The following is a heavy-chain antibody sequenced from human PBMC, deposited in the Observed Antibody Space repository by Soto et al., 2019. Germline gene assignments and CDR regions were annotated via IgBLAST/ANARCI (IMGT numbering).Heavy chain of an antibody. Sequence: ASVKVSCKASGYTFTGYYMHWVRQAPGQGLECMGWINPNSGGTNYAQKFQGRVTMTRDTSISTAYMELSRLRYDDTAVYYCATAPDTAMVTGVDYWGQGTLVTVSS. CDR2: INPNSGGT. CDR1: GYTFTGYY. CDR3: ATAPDTAMVTGVDY. D-gene: IGHD5-18*01. V-gene: IGHV1-2*02. J-gene: IGHJ4*02.